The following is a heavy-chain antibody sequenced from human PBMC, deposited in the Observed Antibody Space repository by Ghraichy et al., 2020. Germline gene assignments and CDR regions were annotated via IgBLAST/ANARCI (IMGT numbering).Heavy chain of an antibody. Sequence: GGSLRLSCAASGFTFSSYRMNWVRQAPGKGLEWVSFISSSSSYIYYADPVKGRFTISRDNAKNTLYLQMNSLRVDDTAVYYCARDPGYCSGGRCYGDAFDIWGQGTMVTVSS. CDR3: ARDPGYCSGGRCYGDAFDI. CDR1: GFTFSSYR. D-gene: IGHD2-15*01. CDR2: ISSSSSYI. J-gene: IGHJ3*02. V-gene: IGHV3-21*01.